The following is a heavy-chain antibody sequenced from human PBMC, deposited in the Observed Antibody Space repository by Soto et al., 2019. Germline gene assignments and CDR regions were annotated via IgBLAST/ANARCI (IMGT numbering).Heavy chain of an antibody. Sequence: GGSLRLSCAASGFTFSSYWMSWVRQAPGKGLEWVANIKQDGSEKYYVDSVKGRFTISRDNAKNSLYLQMNSLRAEDTAVYYCARDDTIFGVVIIRFDYWGQGTLVTVSS. CDR1: GFTFSSYW. V-gene: IGHV3-7*05. D-gene: IGHD3-3*01. J-gene: IGHJ4*02. CDR3: ARDDTIFGVVIIRFDY. CDR2: IKQDGSEK.